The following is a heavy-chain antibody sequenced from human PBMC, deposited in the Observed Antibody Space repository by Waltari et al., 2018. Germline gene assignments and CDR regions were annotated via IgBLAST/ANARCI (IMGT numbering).Heavy chain of an antibody. D-gene: IGHD4-17*01. CDR1: GYTFTSYY. CDR3: ARDDPTTVTYDY. J-gene: IGHJ4*02. CDR2: INPSGGST. Sequence: QVQLVQSGAEVKKPGASVKVSCKASGYTFTSYYMHWVRQAPGQGLEWMGIINPSGGSTSYAQKFQGRVTMTRDTSTSTVCMELSSLRSEDTAVYYCARDDPTTVTYDYWGQGTLVTVSS. V-gene: IGHV1-46*01.